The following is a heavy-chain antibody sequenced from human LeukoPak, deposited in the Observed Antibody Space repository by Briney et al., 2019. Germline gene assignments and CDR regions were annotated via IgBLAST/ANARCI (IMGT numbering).Heavy chain of an antibody. D-gene: IGHD3-9*01. CDR3: ARDDYDILTGYTPFDY. CDR2: ISAYNGNT. Sequence: ASVKVSCKASGYTFTSYGISWVRQAPGQGLEWMGWISAYNGNTNYAQKLQGRVTMTTDTSTSTAYMELRSLRSDDTAAYYCARDDYDILTGYTPFDYWGQGTLVTVSS. J-gene: IGHJ4*02. CDR1: GYTFTSYG. V-gene: IGHV1-18*01.